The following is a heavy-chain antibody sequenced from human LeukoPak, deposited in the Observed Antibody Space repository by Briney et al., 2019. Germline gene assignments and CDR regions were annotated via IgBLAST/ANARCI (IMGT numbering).Heavy chain of an antibody. Sequence: PGGSLRLSCAASGFTFSSYSKNWVRQAPGKGLEWVSSISSSSSYIYYADSVKGRFTISRDNAKNSLYLQMNSLRAEDTAVYYCARDDLYPTINRNYGSGSYYLDYWGQGTLVTVSS. CDR2: ISSSSSYI. D-gene: IGHD3-10*01. CDR3: ARDDLYPTINRNYGSGSYYLDY. V-gene: IGHV3-21*01. J-gene: IGHJ4*02. CDR1: GFTFSSYS.